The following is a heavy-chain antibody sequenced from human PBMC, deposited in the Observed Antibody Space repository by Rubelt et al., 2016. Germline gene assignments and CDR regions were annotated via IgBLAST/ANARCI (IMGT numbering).Heavy chain of an antibody. CDR2: ISSDGSST. CDR1: GFTLSSYW. J-gene: IGHJ4*02. Sequence: EVQLLESGGGLVQPGGSLRLSCGAYGFTLSSYWMHWVRQAPGKGLVWVSRISSDGSSTSYADSVKGRFTISRDNAKNTLYLQMNSLTAEDTAVYYCTRVEVGAYGKTDYWGQGTLVTVSS. CDR3: TRVEVGAYGKTDY. V-gene: IGHV3-74*02. D-gene: IGHD1-26*01.